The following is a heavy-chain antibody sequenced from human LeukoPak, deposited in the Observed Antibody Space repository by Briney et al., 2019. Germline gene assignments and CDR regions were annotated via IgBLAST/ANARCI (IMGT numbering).Heavy chain of an antibody. J-gene: IGHJ3*02. D-gene: IGHD1-26*01. V-gene: IGHV3-43D*03. CDR2: ISWDGGST. CDR1: GFTFDDYA. CDR3: AKDIDPTKANDAFDI. Sequence: GRSLRLSCAASGFTFDDYAMHWVRQAPGKGLEWVSLISWDGGSTYYADSVKGRFTISRDNSKNSLYLQMNSLRAEDTALYYCAKDIDPTKANDAFDIWGQGTMVTVSS.